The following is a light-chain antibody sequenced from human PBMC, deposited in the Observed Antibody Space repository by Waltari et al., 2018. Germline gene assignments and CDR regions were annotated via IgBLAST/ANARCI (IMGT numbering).Light chain of an antibody. V-gene: IGLV2-14*03. Sequence: QSALTQPASVSGSPGQSITISCTGTSRDVGGYKYVSWYQQHPGKAPKLLLYDVNNRPSEISNRFSGSKSGNTASLTISGLQAEDEADYYCSSYTSSGTLVLFGGGTKLTVL. CDR1: SRDVGGYKY. CDR3: SSYTSSGTLVL. CDR2: DVN. J-gene: IGLJ2*01.